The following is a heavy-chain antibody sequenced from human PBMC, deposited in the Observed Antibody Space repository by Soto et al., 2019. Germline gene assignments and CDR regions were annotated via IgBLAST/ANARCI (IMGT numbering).Heavy chain of an antibody. J-gene: IGHJ4*02. D-gene: IGHD2-15*01. CDR1: GGSVSSGSYY. Sequence: SETLSLTCTVSGGSVSSGSYYWSWIRQPPGKGLEWIGYIYYSGSTNYNPSLKSRVTISVDTSKNQFSLKLSSVTAAETAVYYCARDGSYCSGGSCLDYWGQGTLVTVSS. CDR2: IYYSGST. V-gene: IGHV4-61*01. CDR3: ARDGSYCSGGSCLDY.